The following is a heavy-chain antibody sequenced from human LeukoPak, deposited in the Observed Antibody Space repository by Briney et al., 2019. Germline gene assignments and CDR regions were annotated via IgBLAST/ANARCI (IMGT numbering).Heavy chain of an antibody. CDR2: VSTGGAAT. J-gene: IGHJ4*02. Sequence: GGNLRLSCAASGFTFYDYTREWDRQAQGKGREWGSTVSTGGAATYYADSVKGRFTISTDNAKNSLYLQMNSLRAEDTAVYYCARVWGYGDYVGYWGQGTLVTVSS. CDR3: ARVWGYGDYVGY. V-gene: IGHV3-21*04. D-gene: IGHD4-17*01. CDR1: GFTFYDYT.